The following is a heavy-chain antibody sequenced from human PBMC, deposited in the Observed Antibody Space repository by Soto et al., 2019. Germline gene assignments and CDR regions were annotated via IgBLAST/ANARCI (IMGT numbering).Heavy chain of an antibody. CDR2: IRSKANSYAT. V-gene: IGHV3-73*01. Sequence: GGSLRLSCAASGFTFSGSAMHWVRQASGKGLEWVGRIRSKANSYATAYAASVKGRFTISRDDSKNTAYLQMNSLKTEDTAVYYCTRQGYYDSSGYSGLTALDIWGKGTIVTGS. CDR1: GFTFSGSA. CDR3: TRQGYYDSSGYSGLTALDI. D-gene: IGHD3-22*01. J-gene: IGHJ3*02.